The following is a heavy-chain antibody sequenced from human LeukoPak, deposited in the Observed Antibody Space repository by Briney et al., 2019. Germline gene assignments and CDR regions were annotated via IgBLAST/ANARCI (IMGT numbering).Heavy chain of an antibody. CDR2: ISGRSCSM. CDR3: VRGKRRSDY. Sequence: PGGSLTLTCAASGFSFNESYMTWIRQPPGKGLEWVAYISGRSCSMYYAASVKGRFNTSRDNGLSSLYLHMSSLRADDTAVYYCVRGKRRSDYAGQGTLVTASS. J-gene: IGHJ4*02. CDR1: GFSFNESY. V-gene: IGHV3-11*01.